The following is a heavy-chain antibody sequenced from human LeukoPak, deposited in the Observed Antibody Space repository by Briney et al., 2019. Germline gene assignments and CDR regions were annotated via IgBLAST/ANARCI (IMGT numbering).Heavy chain of an antibody. Sequence: PSEALSLTCTVSGGSISSYYWSWIRQPPGKGLEWIGNIYYSGSTNYNPSLRSRVTISVDTSKNQFSLKLSSVTAADTAVYYCARYRRDYYDSSGYSRMMAFDIWGQGTMVTVSS. CDR1: GGSISSYY. CDR3: ARYRRDYYDSSGYSRMMAFDI. V-gene: IGHV4-59*01. CDR2: IYYSGST. D-gene: IGHD3-22*01. J-gene: IGHJ3*02.